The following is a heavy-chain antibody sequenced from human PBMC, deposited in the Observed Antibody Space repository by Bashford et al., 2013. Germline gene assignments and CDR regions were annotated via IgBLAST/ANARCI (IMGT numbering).Heavy chain of an antibody. CDR2: VYSNGGT. CDR3: AREMGYYRPYYYYGMDF. V-gene: IGHV4-59*01. D-gene: IGHD3-22*01. J-gene: IGHJ6*02. Sequence: SETLSLTCTVSGAYISDYYWSWIRQSPGKGLEWIGYVYSNGGTNYNPSLKGRLTISIDMSKNQFTLTLTSVTTADTAVYYCAREMGYYRPYYYYGMDFWGQGTTVTVSS. CDR1: GAYISDYY.